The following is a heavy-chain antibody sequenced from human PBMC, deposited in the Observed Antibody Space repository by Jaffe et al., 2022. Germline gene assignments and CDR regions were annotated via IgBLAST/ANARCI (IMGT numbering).Heavy chain of an antibody. CDR2: IYSGGST. CDR1: GFTVSSNY. CDR3: ARDRYSGYEFLDAFDI. D-gene: IGHD5-12*01. Sequence: EVQLVETGGGLIQPGGSLRLSCAASGFTVSSNYMSWVRQAPGKGLEWVSVIYSGGSTYYADSVKGRFTISRDNSKNTLYLQMNSLRAEDTAVYYCARDRYSGYEFLDAFDIWGQGTMVTVSS. J-gene: IGHJ3*02. V-gene: IGHV3-53*02.